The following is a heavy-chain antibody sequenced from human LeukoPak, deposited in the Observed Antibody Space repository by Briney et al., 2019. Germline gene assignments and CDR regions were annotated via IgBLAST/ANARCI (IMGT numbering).Heavy chain of an antibody. J-gene: IGHJ4*02. CDR3: ARGCSGNSCYRSDY. V-gene: IGHV3-9*01. CDR1: GFTFDDYA. Sequence: GGSLRLSCAASGFTFDDYAMHWVRQVPGKGLEWVSGISWNSGDIDYADSVKGRFTISRDNAKNTLFLQMNSLGADDTAVYYCARGCSGNSCYRSDYWGQGTLVTVSS. D-gene: IGHD2-15*01. CDR2: ISWNSGDI.